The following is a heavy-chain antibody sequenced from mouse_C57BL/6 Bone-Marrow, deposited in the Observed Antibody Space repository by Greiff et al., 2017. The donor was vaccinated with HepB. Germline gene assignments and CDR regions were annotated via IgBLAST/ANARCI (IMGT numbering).Heavy chain of an antibody. D-gene: IGHD2-12*01. CDR3: ARAPYRPWYFDV. CDR1: GYTFTSYW. Sequence: QVQLQQPGAELVMPGASVKLSCKASGYTFTSYWMHWVKQRPGQGLEWFGEIDPSDSYTNYNQKFKGKSTLTVDKSSSTAYMQLSSLTSEDSAVYYCARAPYRPWYFDVWGTGTTVTVSS. CDR2: IDPSDSYT. J-gene: IGHJ1*03. V-gene: IGHV1-69*01.